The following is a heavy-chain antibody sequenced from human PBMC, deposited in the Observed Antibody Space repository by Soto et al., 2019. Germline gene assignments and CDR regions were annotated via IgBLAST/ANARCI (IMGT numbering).Heavy chain of an antibody. V-gene: IGHV1-8*01. CDR2: MNPNSGNT. CDR1: GYTLTSYD. CDR3: ARGAPPRSEINWFDP. Sequence: QVQLVQSGAEVKKPGASVKVSCKASGYTLTSYDINWERQATGQGIEWMGWMNPNSGNTGYAQRFQGRVTMTRNTSISTAYMELSSLRSEDTAVYYCARGAPPRSEINWFDPWGQGTLVTVSS. J-gene: IGHJ5*02.